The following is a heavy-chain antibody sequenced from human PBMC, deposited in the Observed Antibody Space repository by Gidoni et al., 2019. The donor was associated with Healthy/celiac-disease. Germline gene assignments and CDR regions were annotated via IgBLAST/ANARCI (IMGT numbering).Heavy chain of an antibody. Sequence: EVQLVESGGGLVKPGGSLRLSCASSGFTFSRYSMNWVRQAPGKGLEWVSSISSSSSYIYYADSGKGRFTISRDNAKNSLYLQMNSLRAEDTAVYYCARESYGDSYFDYWGQGTLVTVSS. CDR2: ISSSSSYI. CDR1: GFTFSRYS. J-gene: IGHJ4*02. D-gene: IGHD4-17*01. V-gene: IGHV3-21*01. CDR3: ARESYGDSYFDY.